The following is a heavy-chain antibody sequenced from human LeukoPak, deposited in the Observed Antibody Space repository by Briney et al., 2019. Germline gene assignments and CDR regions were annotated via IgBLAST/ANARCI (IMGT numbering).Heavy chain of an antibody. CDR1: GGSFSGYY. J-gene: IGHJ6*04. V-gene: IGHV4-34*01. CDR3: ARGQGRGYYYGMDV. D-gene: IGHD3-10*01. CDR2: INHSGST. Sequence: SETVSLTCAVYGGSFSGYYWSWIRQPPGKGLEWIGEINHSGSTNYNPSLKSRVTISVDTSKNQFSLKLSSVTAADTAVYYCARGQGRGYYYGMDVWGKGTTVTVSS.